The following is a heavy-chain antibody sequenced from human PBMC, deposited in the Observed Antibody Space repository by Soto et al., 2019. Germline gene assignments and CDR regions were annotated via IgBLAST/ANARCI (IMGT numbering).Heavy chain of an antibody. D-gene: IGHD4-17*01. CDR1: GGSVDSGNHY. V-gene: IGHV4-30-4*01. J-gene: IGHJ4*02. CDR2: IYYGEST. Sequence: QVLVQESGPGLVKPSQTLTLSCTVSGGSVDSGNHYWNWIRQPPGKGLEWIGYIYYGESTYYNPSLRSRATISVDTSQSRFSLRLTSVTVADTAVYYCARDMGSAMTTRIFDHWGQGTLVTVSS. CDR3: ARDMGSAMTTRIFDH.